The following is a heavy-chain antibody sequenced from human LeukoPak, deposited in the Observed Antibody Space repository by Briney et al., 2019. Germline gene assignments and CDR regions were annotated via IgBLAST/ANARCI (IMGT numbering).Heavy chain of an antibody. CDR3: ARMRSDQLLSLDYFDL. J-gene: IGHJ2*01. Sequence: ASVKASCKAAAYTSTSDYMHWVRHPPEQGLEWMGIINASGGRTSYAQKYQGRVTMTTDMPTSTVYMELSSLRSEDTAVYYCARMRSDQLLSLDYFDLWGRGTLVTVSS. V-gene: IGHV1-46*01. D-gene: IGHD2-2*01. CDR2: INASGGRT. CDR1: AYTSTSDY.